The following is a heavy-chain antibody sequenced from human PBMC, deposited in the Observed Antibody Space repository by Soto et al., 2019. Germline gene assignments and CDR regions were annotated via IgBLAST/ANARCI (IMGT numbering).Heavy chain of an antibody. D-gene: IGHD6-13*01. CDR2: INAGNGNT. CDR1: GYTFTNYA. CDR3: ARVPGYSSSYYSDY. Sequence: QVQLVQSGAEKKKPGASVKVSCKASGYTFTNYAMHWVRQAPGQRLEWMGWINAGNGNTKYSEKFQGRVTITRDTSASTAYMELSSLRSEDTAVYYCARVPGYSSSYYSDYWGQGTLVTVSS. J-gene: IGHJ4*02. V-gene: IGHV1-3*05.